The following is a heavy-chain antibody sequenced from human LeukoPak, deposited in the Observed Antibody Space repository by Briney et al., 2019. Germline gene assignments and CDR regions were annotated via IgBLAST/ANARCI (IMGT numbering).Heavy chain of an antibody. CDR3: ARGNGDGYNLDY. J-gene: IGHJ4*02. CDR2: INPNSGGT. Sequence: ASVKVSCKASGYTFTGYYMHWVRQAPGQGLEWMGWINPNSGGTNYAQKFQGRVTMTRDTSISTAYMELSRLRSDGTAVYYCARGNGDGYNLDYWGQGTLVTVSS. CDR1: GYTFTGYY. V-gene: IGHV1-2*02. D-gene: IGHD5-24*01.